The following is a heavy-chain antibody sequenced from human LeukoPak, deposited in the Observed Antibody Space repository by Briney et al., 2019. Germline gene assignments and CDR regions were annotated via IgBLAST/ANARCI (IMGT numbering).Heavy chain of an antibody. CDR1: GFTFTSAP. V-gene: IGHV3-23*01. Sequence: GGSLRLSCVLSGFTFTSAPMNWVRQAPGKGLEWVSTSGTDGDTYYAGSVKGRFTISRDNSKTTVHLQMTSLRVEHTAVYYCATKTPGNYPYDYWGQGTLVILSP. D-gene: IGHD3-22*01. CDR3: ATKTPGNYPYDY. CDR2: SGTDGDT. J-gene: IGHJ4*02.